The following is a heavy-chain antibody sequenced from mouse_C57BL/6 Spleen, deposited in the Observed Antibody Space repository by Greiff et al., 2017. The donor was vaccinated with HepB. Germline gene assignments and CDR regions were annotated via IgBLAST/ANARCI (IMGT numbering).Heavy chain of an antibody. Sequence: VQLKQSGPELVKPGASVKISCKASGYSFTGYYMNWVKQSPEKSLEWIGEINPSTGGTTYNQKFKAKATLTVDKSSSTAYMQHKSLTTEDAAVYYCARGGDYNENYLYYWGQGTTLTVSS. V-gene: IGHV1-42*01. D-gene: IGHD2-4*01. CDR3: ARGGDYNENYLYY. CDR2: INPSTGGT. CDR1: GYSFTGYY. J-gene: IGHJ2*01.